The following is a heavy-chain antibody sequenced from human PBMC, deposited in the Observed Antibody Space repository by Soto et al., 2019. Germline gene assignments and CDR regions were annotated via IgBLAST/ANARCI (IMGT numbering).Heavy chain of an antibody. J-gene: IGHJ2*01. CDR2: IYYSGST. CDR3: ARTPGGRSGYFDL. V-gene: IGHV4-39*01. D-gene: IGHD3-16*01. Sequence: QLQLQESGPGLVKPSETLSLTCTVSGGSISSSSYYWGWIRQPPGKGLEWIGSIYYSGSTYYNPFLTSRVTISVETSKNQFSRKLSSVTAADTAVYYCARTPGGRSGYFDLWGRGTLVTVSS. CDR1: GGSISSSSYY.